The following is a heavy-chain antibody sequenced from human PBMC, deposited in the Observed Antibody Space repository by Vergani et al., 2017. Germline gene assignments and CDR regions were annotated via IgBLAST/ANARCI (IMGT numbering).Heavy chain of an antibody. J-gene: IGHJ4*02. V-gene: IGHV1-46*01. Sequence: QVQLVQSGAEVKKPGASVKVSCKASGYPFTSYYMHWVRQAPGQGREWMGIINPSGGSTSYAQKFQGRVTMTRDTPTSTVYMELSSLRSEDTAVYYCASDYDGSGSYSPNDYWGQGTLVTVSS. D-gene: IGHD3-10*01. CDR2: INPSGGST. CDR3: ASDYDGSGSYSPNDY. CDR1: GYPFTSYY.